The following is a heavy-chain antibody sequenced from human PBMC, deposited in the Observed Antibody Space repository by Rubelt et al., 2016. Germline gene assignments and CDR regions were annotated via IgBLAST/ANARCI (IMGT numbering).Heavy chain of an antibody. Sequence: QVQLQESGPGLVKPSGTLSLTCAVSGGSISSSNWWSWVRQPPGKGLEWIGEIYHSGSTNYNPSLESRVTIPVDKSKIQFSLKLSSVTAGDTAVYYCARDSNWAGFPLYYFDYWGQGTLVTVSS. CDR2: IYHSGST. D-gene: IGHD7-27*01. J-gene: IGHJ4*02. V-gene: IGHV4-4*02. CDR3: ARDSNWAGFPLYYFDY. CDR1: GGSISSSNW.